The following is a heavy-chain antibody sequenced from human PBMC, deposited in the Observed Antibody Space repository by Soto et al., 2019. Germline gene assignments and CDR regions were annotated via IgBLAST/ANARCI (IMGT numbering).Heavy chain of an antibody. CDR3: ARGYCSSTSCYTGWAPHVFDY. CDR2: IYYSGST. D-gene: IGHD2-2*02. Sequence: PSETLSLTCAVSGGSLSSSAYYWSWIRQPPGKGLEWIGYIYYSGSTNYNPSLKSRVTISVDTSKNQFSLKLSSVTAADTAVYYCARGYCSSTSCYTGWAPHVFDYWGQGTLVTVSS. J-gene: IGHJ4*02. CDR1: GGSLSSSAYY. V-gene: IGHV4-61*08.